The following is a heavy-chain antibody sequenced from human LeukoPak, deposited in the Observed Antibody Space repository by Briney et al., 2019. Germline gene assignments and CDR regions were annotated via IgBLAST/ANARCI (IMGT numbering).Heavy chain of an antibody. CDR2: ISGSSGST. J-gene: IGHJ4*02. D-gene: IGHD3-22*01. CDR1: GFTFSSYA. Sequence: GGSLRLSCAASGFTFSSYAMSWVRQAPGKGLEWVSLISGSSGSTFYTDSVKGRFTISRDNSKNTLYLQMNSLRAEDTAVYYCAVTPYSSGYCCDYWGQGTLVTVSS. CDR3: AVTPYSSGYCCDY. V-gene: IGHV3-23*01.